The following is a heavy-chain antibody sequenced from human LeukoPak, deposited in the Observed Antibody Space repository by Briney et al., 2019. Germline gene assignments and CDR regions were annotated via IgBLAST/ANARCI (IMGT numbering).Heavy chain of an antibody. CDR2: IFAYNGNT. CDR3: ARVKGRFGELSYYFDY. V-gene: IGHV1-18*01. D-gene: IGHD3-10*01. CDR1: GYTFSSYG. Sequence: ASVKVSCKASGYTFSSYGISWVRQAPGQGLEWMGWIFAYNGNTNYAQKLQGRVTMTTDTSTSTAYMELRSLRSDDTAVYYCARVKGRFGELSYYFDYWGQGTLVTVSS. J-gene: IGHJ4*02.